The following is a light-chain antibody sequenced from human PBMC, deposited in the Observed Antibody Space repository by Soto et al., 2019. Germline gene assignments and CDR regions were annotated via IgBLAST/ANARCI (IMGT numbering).Light chain of an antibody. CDR2: GAS. J-gene: IGKJ5*01. CDR3: QQYGCSHT. CDR1: QSVTSTY. V-gene: IGKV3-20*01. Sequence: EIVLTQSPGTLSLSPGERATLSCRASQSVTSTYLAWYQQKPGQAPRLLIYGASSRAIGIPERFSGSVSGSDFILTINRLEPEDFAVYYCQQYGCSHTVGQGTRLEIK.